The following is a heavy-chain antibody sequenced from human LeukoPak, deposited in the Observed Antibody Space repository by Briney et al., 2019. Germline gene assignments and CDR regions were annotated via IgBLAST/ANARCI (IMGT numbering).Heavy chain of an antibody. D-gene: IGHD6-13*01. CDR2: IYYSGSI. J-gene: IGHJ4*02. CDR3: ARGAAAAGNFDY. CDR1: GGSISSGGYY. V-gene: IGHV4-31*03. Sequence: PSETLSLTCTVSGGSISSGGYYWSWIRQHPGKGLEWIGYIYYSGSIYYNPSLKSRVTISVDTSKNQFSLKLSSVTAADTAVYYCARGAAAAGNFDYWGQGTLVTVSS.